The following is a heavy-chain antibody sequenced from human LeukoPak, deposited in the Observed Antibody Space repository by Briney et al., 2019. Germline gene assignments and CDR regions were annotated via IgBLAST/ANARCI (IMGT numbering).Heavy chain of an antibody. V-gene: IGHV4-59*12. CDR3: ARVITMVRGVTTAFDY. J-gene: IGHJ4*02. D-gene: IGHD3-10*01. Sequence: SETLSLTCTVSGGSISDYYWSWIRQPPGKGLEWIGFIYYSGSSGSTNYNPSLKSRVTISVDTSKDQFSLKLSSVTAADTAVYYCARVITMVRGVTTAFDYWGQGTLVTVSS. CDR1: GGSISDYY. CDR2: IYYSGSSGST.